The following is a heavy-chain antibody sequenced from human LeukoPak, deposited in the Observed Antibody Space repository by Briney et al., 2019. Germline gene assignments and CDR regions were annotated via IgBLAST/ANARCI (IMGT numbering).Heavy chain of an antibody. D-gene: IGHD4-17*01. CDR3: AKKGRTYTDYGGYYDYMEV. CDR2: IYHSGST. J-gene: IGHJ6*03. CDR1: GGSISSDY. V-gene: IGHV4-59*08. Sequence: PSETLSLTCTVSGGSISSDYWTWIRQPPGKGLEWIGYIYHSGSTKYNPSLRSRVTISVATSKNQFSLNLRSVTATDTAVYYCAKKGRTYTDYGGYYDYMEVWGKGTTVTVS.